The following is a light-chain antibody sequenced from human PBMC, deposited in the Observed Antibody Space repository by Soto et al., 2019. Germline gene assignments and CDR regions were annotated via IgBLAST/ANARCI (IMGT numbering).Light chain of an antibody. J-gene: IGKJ4*01. CDR3: QQYHNWGLS. V-gene: IGKV3D-15*01. Sequence: MVVTHSPAAPSVSPGGRVTLSCRGSGNVGTNLAWYQQRPGQPPKLLIYGSSTRATGISATFSGSGSGTEFTLTISSMKSEESAVYYCQQYHNWGLSFGGGTKVDIK. CDR1: GNVGTN. CDR2: GSS.